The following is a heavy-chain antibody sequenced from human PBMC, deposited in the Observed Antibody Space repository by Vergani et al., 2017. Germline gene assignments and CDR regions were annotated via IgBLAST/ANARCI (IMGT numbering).Heavy chain of an antibody. D-gene: IGHD3-9*01. CDR3: ARVPFYDILTPSNGMDV. CDR2: IIPIFGTA. J-gene: IGHJ6*02. Sequence: QVQLVQSGAEVKKPGSSVKVSCKASGGTFSSYAISWVRQAPGQGLEWMGRIIPIFGTANYAQKFQGRVTITADESTSTAYMELSSLRSEDTAVYYCARVPFYDILTPSNGMDVWGQGTMVTVSS. V-gene: IGHV1-69*18. CDR1: GGTFSSYA.